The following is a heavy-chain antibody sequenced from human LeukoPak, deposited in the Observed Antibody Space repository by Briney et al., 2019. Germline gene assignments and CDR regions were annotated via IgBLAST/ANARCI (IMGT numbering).Heavy chain of an antibody. V-gene: IGHV3-33*01. CDR2: IWHDGSNK. Sequence: PGGSLRLSCAASGFIFSTYGIHWVRQAPGKGLEWVAVIWHDGSNKCYADSVKGRFTISRDNSKNTLYLQMNSLKTEDTAVYYCTTENGYYYYYGMDVWGQGTTVTVSS. J-gene: IGHJ6*02. CDR1: GFIFSTYG. D-gene: IGHD2-8*01. CDR3: TTENGYYYYYGMDV.